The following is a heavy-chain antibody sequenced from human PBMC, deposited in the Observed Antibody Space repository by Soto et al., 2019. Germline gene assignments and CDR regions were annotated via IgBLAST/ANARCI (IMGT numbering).Heavy chain of an antibody. Sequence: EVDLVESGGGLAQPGRSLRLSCVASGFTFDDHGMHWVRQIPGRGLEWVSGISWNSGSIGYAESVKGRFTIFRDNAKNSLYLDMNSLRQEDTALYYCVRDTSSGWHLKDHWGQGDQVSVSS. D-gene: IGHD3-9*01. CDR2: ISWNSGSI. CDR3: VRDTSSGWHLKDH. J-gene: IGHJ4*02. CDR1: GFTFDDHG. V-gene: IGHV3-9*01.